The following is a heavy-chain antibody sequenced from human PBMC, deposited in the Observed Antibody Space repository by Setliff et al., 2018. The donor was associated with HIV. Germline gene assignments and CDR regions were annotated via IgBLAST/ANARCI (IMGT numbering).Heavy chain of an antibody. CDR2: IYTSGST. Sequence: SETLSLTCTVSGGSISSGSYYWSWIRQPAGKGLEWIGRIYTSGSTNYNPSLKSRVTISVDTSKNKFSLKLSSVTAADTAVYYCARGRSGYCSGGSCLDYWGQGTLVTVSS. CDR1: GGSISSGSYY. V-gene: IGHV4-61*02. D-gene: IGHD2-15*01. J-gene: IGHJ4*02. CDR3: ARGRSGYCSGGSCLDY.